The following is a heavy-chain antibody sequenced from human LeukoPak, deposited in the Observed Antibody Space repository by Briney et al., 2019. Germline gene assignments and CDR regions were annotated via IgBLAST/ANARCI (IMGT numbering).Heavy chain of an antibody. CDR1: GFTVSTNS. CDR2: IYSDNT. CDR3: ARISIAVSGGFDY. J-gene: IGHJ4*02. V-gene: IGHV3-66*01. Sequence: GGSLRLSCTVSGFTVSTNSMSWVRQAPGKGLEWVSFIYSDNTHYSDSVKGRFTISRDNSKNTLYLQMNSLRAEDTAVYYCARISIAVSGGFDYWGQGTLVTVSS. D-gene: IGHD6-19*01.